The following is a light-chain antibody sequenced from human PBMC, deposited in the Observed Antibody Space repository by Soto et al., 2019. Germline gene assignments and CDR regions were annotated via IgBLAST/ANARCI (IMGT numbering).Light chain of an antibody. CDR2: HTS. Sequence: ENMFTQSPATLSSFPGDRITHPCRASQYINTRLAWYQHRPGQAPRLLIYHTSIWAAGIPARFSASGTGTDFTLTISDVQPEDFAVYYCHQRQSWPRTFGQGTRVDIK. CDR1: QYINTR. J-gene: IGKJ1*01. V-gene: IGKV3-11*01. CDR3: HQRQSWPRT.